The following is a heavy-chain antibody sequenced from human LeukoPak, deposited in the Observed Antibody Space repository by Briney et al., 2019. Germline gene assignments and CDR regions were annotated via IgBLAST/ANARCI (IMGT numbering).Heavy chain of an antibody. J-gene: IGHJ3*02. CDR1: GFIFSEHY. CDR3: ASPVGATTVRAFDI. CDR2: TRNEANIYTT. Sequence: GSLRLSCAASGFIFSEHYIDWVRQAPGKGLEWVGRTRNEANIYTTKYAASVKGRFTISRDDSKNSLYLQMNSLKTEDTAVYYCASPVGATTVRAFDIWGQGTMVTVSS. D-gene: IGHD1-26*01. V-gene: IGHV3-72*01.